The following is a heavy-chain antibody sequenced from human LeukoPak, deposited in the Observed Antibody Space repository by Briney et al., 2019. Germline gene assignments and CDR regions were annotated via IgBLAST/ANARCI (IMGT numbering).Heavy chain of an antibody. CDR1: GGSISSSNW. CDR2: IYHSGST. J-gene: IGHJ4*02. CDR3: ARSGAYYDILTGYSPFDY. Sequence: SETLSLTCAVSGGSISSSNWWSWVRQPPGKGLEWIGEIYHSGSTNYNPSLKSRVTISVDKSKNQFSLKLSSVTAADTAVYYCARSGAYYDILTGYSPFDYWGQGTLVTVSS. D-gene: IGHD3-9*01. V-gene: IGHV4-4*02.